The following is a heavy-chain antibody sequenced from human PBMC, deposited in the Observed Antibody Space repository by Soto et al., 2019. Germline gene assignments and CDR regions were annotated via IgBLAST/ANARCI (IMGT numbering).Heavy chain of an antibody. Sequence: SGTPSPPPAFFGGSFRGYYLGWIRQPPGKGLEWIGEIYHSGSTNYNPSLKSRVTISVDTSKNQFSLKLSSVTAADTAVYYCARGSPYSGYAWWGQGTLVTVPQ. CDR3: ARGSPYSGYAW. CDR2: IYHSGST. CDR1: GGSFRGYY. J-gene: IGHJ4*02. D-gene: IGHD5-12*01. V-gene: IGHV4-34*01.